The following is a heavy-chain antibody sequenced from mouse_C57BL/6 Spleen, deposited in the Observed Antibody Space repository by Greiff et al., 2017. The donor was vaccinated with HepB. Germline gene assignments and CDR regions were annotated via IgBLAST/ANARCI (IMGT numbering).Heavy chain of an antibody. CDR2: SRNKANDYTT. Sequence: EVKLVDSGGGLVQSGRSLRLSCATSGFTFSDFYMEWVRQAPGKGLEWIAASRNKANDYTTEYSASVKGRFIVSRDTSQSILYLQMNALRAEDTAIYYCARDAYGSSYVDYWGQGTTLTVSS. D-gene: IGHD1-1*01. V-gene: IGHV7-1*01. CDR1: GFTFSDFY. CDR3: ARDAYGSSYVDY. J-gene: IGHJ2*01.